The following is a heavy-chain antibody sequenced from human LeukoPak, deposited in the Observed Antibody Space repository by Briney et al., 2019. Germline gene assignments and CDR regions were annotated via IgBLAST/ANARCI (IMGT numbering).Heavy chain of an antibody. CDR2: IYTSGST. J-gene: IGHJ4*02. V-gene: IGHV4-61*02. CDR1: GGSISSGSYY. D-gene: IGHD6-13*01. Sequence: SQTLSLTCTVSGGSISSGSYYWSWIRQPAGKGLEWIGRIYTSGSTDYNPSLKSRVTISVDTSKNQFSLKLSSVTAADTAVYYCARGLYSSSWYFAAWGQGTLVTVSS. CDR3: ARGLYSSSWYFAA.